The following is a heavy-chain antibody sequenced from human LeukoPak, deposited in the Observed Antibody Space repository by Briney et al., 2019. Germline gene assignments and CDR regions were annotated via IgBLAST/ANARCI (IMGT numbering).Heavy chain of an antibody. Sequence: SETLSLTCTVSGYSISSGYYWGWIRQPPGKGLEWIGSIYHSGSTYYNPSLKSRVTISVDTSKNQFSLKLSSVTAADTAVYYCARDSSSWSYYYYYMTSGAKGPRSPSP. CDR1: GYSISSGYY. V-gene: IGHV4-38-2*02. J-gene: IGHJ6*03. D-gene: IGHD6-13*01. CDR2: IYHSGST. CDR3: ARDSSSWSYYYYYMTS.